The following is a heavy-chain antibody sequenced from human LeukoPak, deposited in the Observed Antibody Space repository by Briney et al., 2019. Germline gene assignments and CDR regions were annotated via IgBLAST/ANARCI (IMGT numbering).Heavy chain of an antibody. D-gene: IGHD6-19*01. J-gene: IGHJ4*02. CDR3: ARDLGYSSGPNY. CDR1: GFTFSSYA. CDR2: ISGGSSFT. Sequence: PGGSLRLSCAASGFTFSSYAMHWVRQAPGKGLEWVSYISGGSSFTYYVDSVKGRFTISRDNAKNSLYLQMNSLRAEDTAVYYCARDLGYSSGPNYWGQGTRVTVSS. V-gene: IGHV3-21*01.